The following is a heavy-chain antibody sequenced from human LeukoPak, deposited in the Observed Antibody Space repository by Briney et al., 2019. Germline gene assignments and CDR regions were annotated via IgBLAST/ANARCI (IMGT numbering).Heavy chain of an antibody. Sequence: GGSLRLSCAASGFTFSSYAMSWVRQAPGKGLEWVSAISGSGGSTYYADSVKGRFTISRDNSKNTPYLQMNSLRAEDTAVYYCAKALLLLWFGELLSYWGQGTLVTVSS. CDR2: ISGSGGST. V-gene: IGHV3-23*01. CDR3: AKALLLLWFGELLSY. J-gene: IGHJ4*02. CDR1: GFTFSSYA. D-gene: IGHD3-10*01.